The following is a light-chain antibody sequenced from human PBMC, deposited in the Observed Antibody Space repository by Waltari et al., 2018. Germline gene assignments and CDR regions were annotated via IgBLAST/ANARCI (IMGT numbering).Light chain of an antibody. J-gene: IGLJ3*02. CDR2: DVN. CDR3: CSYAGSAVSV. CDR1: SRDIGDYNL. V-gene: IGLV2-23*02. Sequence: QSALTQTATVSGAPGQSITISCSVTSRDIGDYNLVSWYRTHPGKAPTLIIYDVNKRPSGVSNRFSGSKSGNTAFLTISGLQTADEADYFCCSYAGSAVSVFGGGTKVTVL.